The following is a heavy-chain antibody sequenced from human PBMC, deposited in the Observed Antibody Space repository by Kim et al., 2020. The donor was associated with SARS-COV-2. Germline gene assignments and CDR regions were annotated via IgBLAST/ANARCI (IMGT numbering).Heavy chain of an antibody. Sequence: SETLSLTCAVYGGSFSGYYWSWIRQPPGKGLEWIGEINHSGSTNYNPSLKSRVTISVDTSKNQFSLKLSSVTAADTAVYYCARRGGSSAIVWGQGTLVTVSS. CDR3: ARRGGSSAIV. CDR1: GGSFSGYY. V-gene: IGHV4-34*01. D-gene: IGHD2-15*01. CDR2: INHSGST. J-gene: IGHJ4*02.